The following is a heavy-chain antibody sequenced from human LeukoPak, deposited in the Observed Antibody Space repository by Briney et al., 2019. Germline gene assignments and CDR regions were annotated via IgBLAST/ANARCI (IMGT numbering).Heavy chain of an antibody. D-gene: IGHD2-15*01. CDR2: INPDSGAT. CDR1: GYTFTDHY. Sequence: GASVTVSCKASGYTFTDHYVHWVRQAPGQGLEWLGWINPDSGATNFAQRFQGRVTMTRDTSVNTAHMELNNLRSDDTAVYYCARDLCHGGSCFHFDSWGRGTPVTVSS. J-gene: IGHJ4*02. CDR3: ARDLCHGGSCFHFDS. V-gene: IGHV1-2*02.